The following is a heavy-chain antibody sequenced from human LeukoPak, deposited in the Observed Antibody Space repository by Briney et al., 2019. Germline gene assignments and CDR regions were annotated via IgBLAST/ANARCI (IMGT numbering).Heavy chain of an antibody. CDR1: GFTFGSYS. Sequence: GGSLRLSCAASGFTFGSYSMNWVRQAPGKGLEWVSSISSSSSYIYYADSVKGRFTISRDNAKNSLYLQMNSLRAEDTAVYYCARDLVPYDFWSGRLPGFDPWGQGTLVTVSS. V-gene: IGHV3-21*01. CDR2: ISSSSSYI. CDR3: ARDLVPYDFWSGRLPGFDP. D-gene: IGHD3-3*01. J-gene: IGHJ5*02.